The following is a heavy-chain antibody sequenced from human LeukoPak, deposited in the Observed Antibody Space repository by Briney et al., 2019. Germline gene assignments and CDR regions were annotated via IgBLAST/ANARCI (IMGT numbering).Heavy chain of an antibody. V-gene: IGHV1-46*01. CDR3: ARDQGSLDYDFWSGLDV. D-gene: IGHD3-3*01. CDR1: GYTFTSYY. Sequence: ASVKVSCKASGYTFTSYYMHWVRQASGQGLEWMGIINPSGGSTSYAQKFQGRVTMTRDTSTSTVYMELSSLRSEDTAVYYCARDQGSLDYDFWSGLDVWGQGTTVTVSS. J-gene: IGHJ6*02. CDR2: INPSGGST.